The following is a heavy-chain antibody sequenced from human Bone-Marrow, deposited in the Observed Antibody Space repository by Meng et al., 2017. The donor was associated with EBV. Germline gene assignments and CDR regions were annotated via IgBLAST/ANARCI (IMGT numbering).Heavy chain of an antibody. CDR2: ISSSSSYI. J-gene: IGHJ4*02. V-gene: IGHV3-21*01. D-gene: IGHD2-15*01. CDR3: ARLGYCSGGSCSAFDY. CDR1: GFTFSSYS. Sequence: EVQLVESGGGLVKPGGSLGLSCAASGFTFSSYSMNWVRQAPGKGLEWVSSISSSSSYIYYADSVKGRFTISRDNAKNSLYLQMNSLRAEDTAVYYCARLGYCSGGSCSAFDYWGQGTLVTVSS.